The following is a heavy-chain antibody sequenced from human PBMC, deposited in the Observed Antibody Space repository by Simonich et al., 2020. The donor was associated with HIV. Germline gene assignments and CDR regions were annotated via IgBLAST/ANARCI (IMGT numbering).Heavy chain of an antibody. V-gene: IGHV4-34*01. Sequence: QVQLQQWGAGQLKASETLSLTCAVYFGSFSGYYWSWIRQPPGKGLEWIGEINHGGSTNYTPSLKSRVTISVDTTKNQFSLKLSSVTAADTAVYYCARRGEGYCSGGICYKPIYFDYWGQGTLVTVSS. CDR1: FGSFSGYY. D-gene: IGHD2-15*01. CDR3: ARRGEGYCSGGICYKPIYFDY. CDR2: INHGGST. J-gene: IGHJ4*02.